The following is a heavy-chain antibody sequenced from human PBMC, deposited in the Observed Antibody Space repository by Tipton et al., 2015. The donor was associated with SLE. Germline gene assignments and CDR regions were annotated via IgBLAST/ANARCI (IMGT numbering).Heavy chain of an antibody. V-gene: IGHV4-39*07. CDR1: GGSISRSSDY. J-gene: IGHJ4*02. D-gene: IGHD6-19*01. CDR2: IYYSGGT. CDR3: ATDSSGWYHFDY. Sequence: TLSLTCTVSGGSISRSSDYWGWIRQPPGKGLEWIGSIYYSGGTYYNPSLKSRVTISVDTSKNQFSLKLSSVTAADTAVYYCATDSSGWYHFDYWGQGTLVTVSS.